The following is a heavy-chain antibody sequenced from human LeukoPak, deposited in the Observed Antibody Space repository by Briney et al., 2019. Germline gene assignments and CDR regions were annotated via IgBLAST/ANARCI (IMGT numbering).Heavy chain of an antibody. D-gene: IGHD5-12*01. Sequence: SETLSLTCTVSGGSISSYYWGWIRQPPGKGLEWIGSIYYSGSTYYNPSLKSRITISVDKSKNLFSLKLSSVTAADAGVYHCARRHLEGYNAYGLFDYWGQGTLVTVSS. V-gene: IGHV4-39*07. CDR3: ARRHLEGYNAYGLFDY. CDR2: IYYSGST. J-gene: IGHJ4*02. CDR1: GGSISSYY.